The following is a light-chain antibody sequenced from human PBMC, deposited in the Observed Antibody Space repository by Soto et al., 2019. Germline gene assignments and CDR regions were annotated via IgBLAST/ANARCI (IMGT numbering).Light chain of an antibody. Sequence: QSALTQPTSVSGSRGQSITISCTGNHNDIGTYDYVSWYQQHPGRAPRLLIHGVTTRPSGISDRFSASKSGLTASLTISGLQPEDEADYYCSSFTSNRIYVFGPGTKVTVL. CDR2: GVT. J-gene: IGLJ1*01. CDR3: SSFTSNRIYV. V-gene: IGLV2-14*03. CDR1: HNDIGTYDY.